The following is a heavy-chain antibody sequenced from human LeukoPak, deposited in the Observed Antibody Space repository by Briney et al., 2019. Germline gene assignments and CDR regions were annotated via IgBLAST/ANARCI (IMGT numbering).Heavy chain of an antibody. J-gene: IGHJ2*01. Sequence: GGSLRLSCAVSGFTFSSYWMSWVRQAPGKGLEWVSAISSSGGSTYYANSVKGRFTISRDNSKYTLYLQVNSLRAEDTAVYYCARDRAVLDPSYFDLWGRGTLVTVSS. CDR1: GFTFSSYW. CDR3: ARDRAVLDPSYFDL. CDR2: ISSSGGST. D-gene: IGHD4/OR15-4a*01. V-gene: IGHV3-23*01.